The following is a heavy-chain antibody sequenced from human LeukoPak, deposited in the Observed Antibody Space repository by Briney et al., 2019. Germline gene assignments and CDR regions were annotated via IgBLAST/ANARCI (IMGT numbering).Heavy chain of an antibody. CDR2: IYYSGST. CDR1: GGSISSYC. D-gene: IGHD2-15*01. CDR3: ARGNSDGKREDY. Sequence: PSETLSLTCTVSGGSISSYCWSWIRQPPGKGLEWIGYIYYSGSTNYNPSLKSRVTISGDTSKNQFSLKLSSVTAADTAVYYCARGNSDGKREDYWGPGTLLTVSS. J-gene: IGHJ4*02. V-gene: IGHV4-59*12.